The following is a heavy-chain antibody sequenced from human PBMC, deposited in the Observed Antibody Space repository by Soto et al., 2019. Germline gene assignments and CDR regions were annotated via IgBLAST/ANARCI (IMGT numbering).Heavy chain of an antibody. CDR2: ISGSGGST. Sequence: TGGALRLSCAASGFTLSSYGMSWVRPAPGKGPEWVSAISGSGGSTYYADSVKGRFAISRDNSKNTLYLQMNSLRAEDTAVYYCAKDKYYYGSGSYWGQGTLVTVSS. CDR1: GFTLSSYG. CDR3: AKDKYYYGSGSY. J-gene: IGHJ4*02. D-gene: IGHD3-10*01. V-gene: IGHV3-23*01.